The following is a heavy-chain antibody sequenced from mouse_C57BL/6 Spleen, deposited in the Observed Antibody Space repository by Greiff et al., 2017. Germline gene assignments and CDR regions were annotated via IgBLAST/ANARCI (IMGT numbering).Heavy chain of an antibody. D-gene: IGHD1-1*01. CDR2: INPDSSTI. CDR1: GIDFSRYW. Sequence: VQLQQSGGGLVQPGGSLKLSCAASGIDFSRYWMSWVRRAPGKGLEWIGEINPDSSTINYAPSLKDKFIISRDNAKNTLYLQMSKVRSEDTALYYCARQGVGSKVWFGDWGQGTLVTVAA. CDR3: ARQGVGSKVWFGD. J-gene: IGHJ3*01. V-gene: IGHV4-1*01.